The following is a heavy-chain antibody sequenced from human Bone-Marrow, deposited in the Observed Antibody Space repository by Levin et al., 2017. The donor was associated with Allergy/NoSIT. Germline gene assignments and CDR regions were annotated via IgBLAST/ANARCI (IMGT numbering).Heavy chain of an antibody. CDR1: GTTFSSYT. CDR2: IIPILRTT. Sequence: GGSLRLSCKASGTTFSSYTFTWVRQAPGQGLEWMGRIIPILRTTNYAQRFQGRITITADTSTSTTYMELSSLRPEDAAVYYGAWGLGYCSPNSCLNFRLDAWGQGTLVTVSS. J-gene: IGHJ5*02. V-gene: IGHV1-69*08. CDR3: AWGLGYCSPNSCLNFRLDA. D-gene: IGHD2-15*01.